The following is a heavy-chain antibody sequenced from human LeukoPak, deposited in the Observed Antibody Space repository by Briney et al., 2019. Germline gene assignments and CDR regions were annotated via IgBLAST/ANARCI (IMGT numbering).Heavy chain of an antibody. D-gene: IGHD4-23*01. CDR2: VYYDGST. CDR3: ARAGGLNYYGGFSEFGY. CDR1: GGSIRSSSYY. J-gene: IGHJ4*02. V-gene: IGHV4-39*07. Sequence: SETLSLTCSVSGGSIRSSSYYWGWIRQPPGKGLEWIGSVYYDGSTYFNSSLKSRVTISLDTSKNQFSLRLNSVTAADTAVYYCARAGGLNYYGGFSEFGYWGQGRLVTVSS.